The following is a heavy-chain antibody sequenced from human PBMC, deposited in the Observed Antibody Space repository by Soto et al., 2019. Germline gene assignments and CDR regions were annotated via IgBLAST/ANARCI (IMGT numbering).Heavy chain of an antibody. CDR2: IYYSGST. D-gene: IGHD5-18*01. Sequence: PSLPLSLTCTVSGVSISSSSYYLGWIRPPPGKGLEWIGSIYYSGSTYYNPSLKSRVTISVDTSKNQFSLKLSSVTAADTAVYYCARHAVDTAMVLDYWGQGTLVTVSS. CDR1: GVSISSSSYY. J-gene: IGHJ4*02. CDR3: ARHAVDTAMVLDY. V-gene: IGHV4-39*01.